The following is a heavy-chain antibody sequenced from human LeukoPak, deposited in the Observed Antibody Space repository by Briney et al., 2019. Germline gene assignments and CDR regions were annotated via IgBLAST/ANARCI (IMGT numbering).Heavy chain of an antibody. CDR3: AREGRDGIYSSP. CDR1: GFTFSSYA. Sequence: GGSLRLSCTGSGFTFSSYAMTWVRQAPGKGLEWVSYISNSGSTIYYADSVKGRFTISRDNAKNSLYLQMNSLRAEDSAVYYCAREGRDGIYSSPWGQGTLVTVSS. J-gene: IGHJ4*02. CDR2: ISNSGSTI. D-gene: IGHD6-19*01. V-gene: IGHV3-48*04.